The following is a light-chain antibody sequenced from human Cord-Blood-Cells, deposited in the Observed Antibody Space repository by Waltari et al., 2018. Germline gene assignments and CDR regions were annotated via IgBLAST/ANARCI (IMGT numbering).Light chain of an antibody. V-gene: IGKV1-33*01. CDR1: QDISNY. Sequence: DIQMTQSPSPLSASVGDRVTITCQASQDISNYLNWYQQKPGKAPKLLIDDASNLETGVPSRFSGSGSGTDFTFTISSLQPEDIATYYCQQYVISLLTFGGGTKVEIK. J-gene: IGKJ4*01. CDR3: QQYVISLLT. CDR2: DAS.